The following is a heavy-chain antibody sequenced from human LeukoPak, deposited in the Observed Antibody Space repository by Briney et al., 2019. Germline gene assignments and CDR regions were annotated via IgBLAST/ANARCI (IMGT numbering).Heavy chain of an antibody. CDR1: GFTFDDYA. CDR2: ISWNSGSI. Sequence: PGGSLRLSCAASGFTFDDYAVHWVRQAPGKGLEWVSGISWNSGSIGYADSVKGRFTISRDNAKNSLYLQMNSLRAEDTALYYCAKDLPNYDSSGTYGMDVWGQGTTVTVSS. J-gene: IGHJ6*02. CDR3: AKDLPNYDSSGTYGMDV. V-gene: IGHV3-9*01. D-gene: IGHD3-22*01.